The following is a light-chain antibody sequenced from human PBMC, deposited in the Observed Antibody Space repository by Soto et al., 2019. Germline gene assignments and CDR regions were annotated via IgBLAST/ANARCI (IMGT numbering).Light chain of an antibody. J-gene: IGLJ2*01. Sequence: QSVLTQPPSASATPGQRVIISCSGSSSDVGRNYVHWYQQFPGTAPKLLIYSNDQRPSGVPDRFSGSKSGTSASLAISGLRSEDEADYYCSSYTSSSTLVFGGGTKLTVL. CDR1: SSDVGRNY. CDR3: SSYTSSSTLV. V-gene: IGLV1-47*01. CDR2: SND.